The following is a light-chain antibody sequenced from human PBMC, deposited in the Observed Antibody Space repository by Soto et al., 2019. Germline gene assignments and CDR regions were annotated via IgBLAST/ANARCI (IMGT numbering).Light chain of an antibody. Sequence: QSVLTQPASVSGSPGQSITISCSGTSSDIGSYDHVAWYQQFPGKSPKLMIYAVGDRPSGVSDRFSGSKSGITASLTISGLQTEDEADYYCISYTDRQSYLFGTGTKGTVL. J-gene: IGLJ1*01. CDR1: SSDIGSYDH. CDR3: ISYTDRQSYL. V-gene: IGLV2-14*03. CDR2: AVG.